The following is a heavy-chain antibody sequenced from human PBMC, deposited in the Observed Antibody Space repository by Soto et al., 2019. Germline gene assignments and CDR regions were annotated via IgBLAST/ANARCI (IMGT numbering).Heavy chain of an antibody. CDR3: ERRYGSCIDY. J-gene: IGHJ4*02. V-gene: IGHV4-59*08. Sequence: QVQLQESGPGLVKPSETLSLTCTVSGGSISSYYWSWIRQPPGKGLEWIGYIYYSGSTNYNPSLKSRVKISVDTYKHHFALNLISVTDADTSVYYCERRYGSCIDYWVQGTLVTVSS. CDR1: GGSISSYY. D-gene: IGHD5-18*01. CDR2: IYYSGST.